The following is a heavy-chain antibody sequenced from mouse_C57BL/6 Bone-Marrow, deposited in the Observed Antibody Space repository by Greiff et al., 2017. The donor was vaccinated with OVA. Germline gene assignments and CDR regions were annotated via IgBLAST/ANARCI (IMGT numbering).Heavy chain of an antibody. V-gene: IGHV1-42*01. Sequence: VQLQQSGPELVKPGASVKISCKASGYSFTGYYMNWVKQSPEKSLEWIGEINPSTGGTTYNQKFKAKATLTVDKSSSTAYMQLKSLTSEDSAVYYCARGGYGSSGFDYWGQGTTLTVSS. CDR3: ARGGYGSSGFDY. J-gene: IGHJ2*01. D-gene: IGHD1-1*01. CDR1: GYSFTGYY. CDR2: INPSTGGT.